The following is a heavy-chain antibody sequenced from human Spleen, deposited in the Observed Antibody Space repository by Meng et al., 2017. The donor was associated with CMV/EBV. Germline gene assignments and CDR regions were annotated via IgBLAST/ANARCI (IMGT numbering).Heavy chain of an antibody. V-gene: IGHV4-59*01. CDR3: ARTEGWFDP. CDR1: GGSISSYY. CDR2: IYYSGST. J-gene: IGHJ5*02. Sequence: ESLKISCTVSGGSISSYYWSWIRQPPGKGLEWIGYIYYSGSTNYNPSLKSRVTISVDTSKNQFSLKLSSVTAADTAVYYCARTEGWFDPWGQGTLVTVSS.